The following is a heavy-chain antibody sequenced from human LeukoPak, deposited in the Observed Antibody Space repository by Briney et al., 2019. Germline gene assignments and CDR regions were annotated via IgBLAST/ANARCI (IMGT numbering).Heavy chain of an antibody. CDR2: MKPNSGDT. Sequence: ASVKVSCKASGYTFTSYDINWVRQATGQGLEWMGWMKPNSGDTGYAQKFQGRVTMTRNTSISTAYMELSSLRSEDTAVYYCARTKLWFGEPYYFDYWGQGTLVTVSS. CDR1: GYTFTSYD. CDR3: ARTKLWFGEPYYFDY. V-gene: IGHV1-8*01. D-gene: IGHD3-10*01. J-gene: IGHJ4*02.